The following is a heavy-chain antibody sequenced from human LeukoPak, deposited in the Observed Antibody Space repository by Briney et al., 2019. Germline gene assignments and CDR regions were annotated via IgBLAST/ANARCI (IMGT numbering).Heavy chain of an antibody. CDR1: GFTFSNYG. J-gene: IGHJ4*02. CDR2: IWYDGSNK. CDR3: ARDRDVYSSRWNRNLAY. Sequence: PGGSLRLSCAASGFTFSNYGMHWVRQAPGKGLEWVAIIWYDGSNKYYADSVKGRFTISRDNSKNTLYLQMNSLRAEDTAVYYCARDRDVYSSRWNRNLAYWGQGTLVTVSA. V-gene: IGHV3-33*01. D-gene: IGHD6-13*01.